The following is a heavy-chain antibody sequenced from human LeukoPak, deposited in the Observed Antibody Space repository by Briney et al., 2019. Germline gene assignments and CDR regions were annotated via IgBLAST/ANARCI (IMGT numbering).Heavy chain of an antibody. D-gene: IGHD1-7*01. CDR3: ARRLRT. CDR1: GYSISSGYY. V-gene: IGHV4-38-2*01. Sequence: SETLSLTCAVSGYSISSGYYWGWIRQPPGKGLEWIGSIYHSGSTYYNPSLKSRVTISVDTSKNQFSLKLSSVTAADTAVYYCARRLRTWGQGTLVTVSS. J-gene: IGHJ4*02. CDR2: IYHSGST.